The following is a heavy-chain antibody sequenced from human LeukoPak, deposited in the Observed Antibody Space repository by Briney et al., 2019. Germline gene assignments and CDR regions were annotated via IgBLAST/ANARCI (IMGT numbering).Heavy chain of an antibody. CDR1: GYTFTSYY. J-gene: IGHJ4*02. Sequence: ASVKVSCKTSGYTFTSYYIHWVRQAPGQGLEWMGIINPSGAGTSYAQKFQGRITMTRDMSTSTVYMELSSLRSEDTAVYYCARETSGSGAFDYWGQGTLVTVSS. V-gene: IGHV1-46*01. CDR2: INPSGAGT. CDR3: ARETSGSGAFDY.